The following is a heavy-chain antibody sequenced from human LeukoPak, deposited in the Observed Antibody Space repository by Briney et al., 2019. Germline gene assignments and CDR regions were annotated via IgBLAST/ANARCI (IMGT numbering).Heavy chain of an antibody. CDR1: GFTFSSYA. D-gene: IGHD3-10*01. Sequence: QSGGSLRLSCAASGFTFSSYAMSWVRQAPGKGLEWVSAISGSGGSTYYADSVKGRFTISRDNSKNTLDLQMNSLRAEDTAVYYCARMPFTRNDYYGLDVWGQGTTVTVSS. J-gene: IGHJ6*02. V-gene: IGHV3-23*01. CDR2: ISGSGGST. CDR3: ARMPFTRNDYYGLDV.